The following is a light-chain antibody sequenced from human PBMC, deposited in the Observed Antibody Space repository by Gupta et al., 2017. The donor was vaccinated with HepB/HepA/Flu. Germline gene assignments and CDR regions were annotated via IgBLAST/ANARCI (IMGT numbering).Light chain of an antibody. CDR2: AAS. CDR3: QQTNSFPRT. Sequence: DIQMSQSPSSVSASVGDRVTITCRASQGISSLLAWYQQKTGKAPNLLIYAASSLQSGVPSRFSGSGSGTEVTLTISSLQAEDVATYYYQQTNSFPRTFGGGTKVEIK. J-gene: IGKJ4*01. V-gene: IGKV1-12*01. CDR1: QGISSL.